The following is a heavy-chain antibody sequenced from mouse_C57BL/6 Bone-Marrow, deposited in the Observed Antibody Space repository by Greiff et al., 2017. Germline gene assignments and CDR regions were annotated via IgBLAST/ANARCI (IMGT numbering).Heavy chain of an antibody. V-gene: IGHV1-81*01. J-gene: IGHJ3*01. CDR3: AREGDYYGPAWFAY. CDR2: IYPRSGNT. Sequence: VQLQQSGAELARPGASVKLSCKASGYTFTSYGISWVKQRTGQGLEWIGEIYPRSGNTYYNEKFKGKATLTADKSSSSAYMELRILTSEYAAVYFCAREGDYYGPAWFAYWGQGTLVTVSA. CDR1: GYTFTSYG. D-gene: IGHD1-1*01.